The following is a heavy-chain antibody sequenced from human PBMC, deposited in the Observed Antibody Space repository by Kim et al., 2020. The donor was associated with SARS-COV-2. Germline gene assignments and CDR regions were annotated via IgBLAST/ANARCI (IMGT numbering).Heavy chain of an antibody. J-gene: IGHJ4*02. CDR3: ARFADSSGYYRY. Sequence: NYHPPLKSRVTISVDTSKNQFSLKLSSVTAADTAVYYCARFADSSGYYRYWGQGTLVTVSS. D-gene: IGHD3-22*01. V-gene: IGHV4-59*01.